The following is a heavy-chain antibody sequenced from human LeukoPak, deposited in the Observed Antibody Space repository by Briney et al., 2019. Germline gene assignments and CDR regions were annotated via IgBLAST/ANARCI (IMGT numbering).Heavy chain of an antibody. Sequence: GGSLRLSCAASGFTFSSYSMNWVRQAPGKGLVWVSRINSDGSSTSYADSVKGRFTISRDNAKNTLYLQMNSLRAEDTAVYYCARVIGQWLVLFDYWGQGTLVTVSS. CDR1: GFTFSSYS. D-gene: IGHD6-19*01. J-gene: IGHJ4*02. CDR2: INSDGSST. V-gene: IGHV3-74*01. CDR3: ARVIGQWLVLFDY.